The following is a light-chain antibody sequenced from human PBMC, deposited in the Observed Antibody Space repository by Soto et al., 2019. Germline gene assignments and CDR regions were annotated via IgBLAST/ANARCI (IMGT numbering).Light chain of an antibody. Sequence: ETVLTQSPGTLSLSQGERATLSCRASQSVSSSSLAWYQQRPGQAPRLLIYGTSSSATGIPDRFSGSGSGTDFTLTISRLEPEDFAVYFCQRYGSSPLITFGQGTRLEIK. CDR3: QRYGSSPLIT. V-gene: IGKV3-20*01. CDR1: QSVSSSS. J-gene: IGKJ5*01. CDR2: GTS.